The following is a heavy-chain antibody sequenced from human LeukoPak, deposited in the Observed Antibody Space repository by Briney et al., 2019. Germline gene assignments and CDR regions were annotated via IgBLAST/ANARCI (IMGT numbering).Heavy chain of an antibody. J-gene: IGHJ4*02. CDR2: ISGSGGST. V-gene: IGHV3-23*01. CDR1: GFIFRTYA. CDR3: ACDYYDSSGDLDY. Sequence: GGSLRLSCAASGFIFRTYAMSWVRQAPGKGLEWVSAISGSGGSTYYADSVKGRFTISRDNSKNTLYLQMNSLRAEDTAVYYCACDYYDSSGDLDYWGQGTLVTVSS. D-gene: IGHD3-22*01.